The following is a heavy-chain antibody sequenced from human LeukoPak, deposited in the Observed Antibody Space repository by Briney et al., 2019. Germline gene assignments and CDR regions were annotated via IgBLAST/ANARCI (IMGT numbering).Heavy chain of an antibody. Sequence: ASVKVSCKASGYTFTSYYMHWVRLAPGQGLEWMGIINPSGGSTSYAQKFQGRVTMTRDTSTSTVYMELSSLRSEDTAVYYYAREANYYYDSSGFSTHLDYWGQGTLVTVSS. CDR1: GYTFTSYY. D-gene: IGHD3-22*01. J-gene: IGHJ4*02. CDR2: INPSGGST. V-gene: IGHV1-46*01. CDR3: AREANYYYDSSGFSTHLDY.